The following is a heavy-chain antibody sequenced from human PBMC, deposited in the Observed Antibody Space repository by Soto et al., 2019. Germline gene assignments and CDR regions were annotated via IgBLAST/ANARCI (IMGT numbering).Heavy chain of an antibody. Sequence: EGQLVEFGGGLVKPGGSLRLSCAASGFSFSIDSYNWVRQAPGKGLEWLSYISPAGSSIYDADSVKGRFTISRDSARDSVYLQMNSLRAEDPAVYYCANDRGGSGAFDMWGPGTMVTVSS. CDR1: GFSFSIDS. CDR2: ISPAGSSI. J-gene: IGHJ3*02. CDR3: ANDRGGSGAFDM. D-gene: IGHD3-10*01. V-gene: IGHV3-48*01.